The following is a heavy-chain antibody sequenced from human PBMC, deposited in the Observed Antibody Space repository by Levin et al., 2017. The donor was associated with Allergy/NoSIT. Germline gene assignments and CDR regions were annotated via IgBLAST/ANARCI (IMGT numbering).Heavy chain of an antibody. CDR1: GFTFSSYA. J-gene: IGHJ4*02. V-gene: IGHV3-30-3*01. Sequence: GGSLRLSCAASGFTFSSYAMHWVRQAPGKGLEWVAVISYDGSNKYYADSVKGRFTISRDNSKNTLYLQMNSLRAEDTAVYYCARDKGFGELLLCLDYWGQGTLVTVSS. CDR3: ARDKGFGELLLCLDY. D-gene: IGHD3-10*01. CDR2: ISYDGSNK.